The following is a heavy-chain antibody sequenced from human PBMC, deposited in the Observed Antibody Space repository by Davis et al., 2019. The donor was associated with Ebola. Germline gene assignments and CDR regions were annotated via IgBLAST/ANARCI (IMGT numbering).Heavy chain of an antibody. Sequence: PSETLPLTCAVSGDSISSHKRWSWVRQPPGKGLECIGEIYHSATTSYNPSLKSRVTISVDKSKNQFSLKLSSVTAADTAVYYCVRDRSGTAEAPPDAFDTWGQGTMVTVSS. D-gene: IGHD6-13*01. CDR3: VRDRSGTAEAPPDAFDT. J-gene: IGHJ3*02. V-gene: IGHV4-4*02. CDR2: IYHSATT. CDR1: GDSISSHKR.